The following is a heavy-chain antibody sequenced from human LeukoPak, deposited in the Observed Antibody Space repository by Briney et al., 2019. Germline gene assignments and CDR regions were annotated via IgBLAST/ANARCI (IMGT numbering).Heavy chain of an antibody. D-gene: IGHD6-6*01. CDR2: INHSGST. Sequence: PSETLSLTCAVYGGSFSGYYWSWIRQPPGKGLEWIEEINHSGSTNYNPSLKSRVTISVDTSKNQFSLKLSSVTAADAAVYYCADSIAARPAPVDYWGQGTLVTVSS. J-gene: IGHJ4*02. V-gene: IGHV4-34*01. CDR1: GGSFSGYY. CDR3: ADSIAARPAPVDY.